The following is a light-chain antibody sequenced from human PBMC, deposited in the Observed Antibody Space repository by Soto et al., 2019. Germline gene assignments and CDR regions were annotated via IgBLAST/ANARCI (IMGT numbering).Light chain of an antibody. Sequence: EIVLTQSPGTLSLSPGERATLSCRASQSVSSSYLAWYQQKPGQAPRLLIYGASSRATGIPDRFSGSGSGTDFTLTISRLDPEDFAVYYCQQRSNWPLTFGGGTKVEIK. CDR2: GAS. J-gene: IGKJ4*01. V-gene: IGKV3D-20*02. CDR3: QQRSNWPLT. CDR1: QSVSSSY.